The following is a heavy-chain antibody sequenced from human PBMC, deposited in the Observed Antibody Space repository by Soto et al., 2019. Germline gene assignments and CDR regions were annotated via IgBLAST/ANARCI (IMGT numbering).Heavy chain of an antibody. J-gene: IGHJ5*02. CDR2: ISAYNGNT. Sequence: VSVKVSCKASGYTFTSYGISWVRQAPGQGLEWMGWISAYNGNTNYAQKLQGRATMTTDTSTSTAYMELRSLRSDDTAVYYCAREGVGYCSSTSCYALAWFDPWGRGTLVTVSS. CDR1: GYTFTSYG. D-gene: IGHD2-2*01. V-gene: IGHV1-18*01. CDR3: AREGVGYCSSTSCYALAWFDP.